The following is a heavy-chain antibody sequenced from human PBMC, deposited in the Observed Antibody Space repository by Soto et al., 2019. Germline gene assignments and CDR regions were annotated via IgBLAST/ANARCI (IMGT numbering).Heavy chain of an antibody. CDR2: INAGNGNT. Sequence: QVQLVQSGAEVKKPGASVKVSCKASGYTFTSXXXXXXXXXXXXRLEWMGWINAGNGNTKYSQKFQGRVTITRDTXXXXXXXXXXXXXXXXXXXXXXXXXXXXXXAEVWGQGTLVTVSS. D-gene: IGHD6-19*01. V-gene: IGHV1-3*01. CDR1: GYTFTSXX. J-gene: IGHJ4*02. CDR3: XXXXXXXXAEV.